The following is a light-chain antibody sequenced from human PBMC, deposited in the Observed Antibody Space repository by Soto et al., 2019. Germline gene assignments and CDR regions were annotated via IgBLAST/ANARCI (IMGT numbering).Light chain of an antibody. CDR3: CSYAGSSTLV. CDR1: NSDVGGYNY. Sequence: QAVVTQPASVSGSPGQSITISCTGTNSDVGGYNYVSWYQQHPGKAPRLMIYEVSNRPSGVSNRFSGSKSGNTASLTISGLQAEDEADYYCCSYAGSSTLVFGGGTKLTVL. CDR2: EVS. V-gene: IGLV2-23*02. J-gene: IGLJ2*01.